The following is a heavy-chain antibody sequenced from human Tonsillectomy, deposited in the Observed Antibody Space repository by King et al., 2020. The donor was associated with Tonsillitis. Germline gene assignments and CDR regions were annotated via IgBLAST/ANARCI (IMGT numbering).Heavy chain of an antibody. CDR1: GGSVSSGSYY. Sequence: VQLQESGPGLVKPSETLSLTCTVSGGSVSSGSYYWSWIRQPPGKGLEWIGYIYYSGSTNYNPSLKSRVTISVDTSKNQFSLKLSSVTAADTAVYYCARDILTGYLDYWGQGTLVTVSS. CDR3: ARDILTGYLDY. CDR2: IYYSGST. D-gene: IGHD3-9*01. J-gene: IGHJ4*02. V-gene: IGHV4-61*01.